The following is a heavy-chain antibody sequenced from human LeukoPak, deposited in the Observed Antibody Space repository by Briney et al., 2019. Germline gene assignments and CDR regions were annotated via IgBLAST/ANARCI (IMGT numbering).Heavy chain of an antibody. CDR2: IGTACDT. CDR1: GFTFSSFD. D-gene: IGHD1-1*01. CDR3: ARGPPRGKYYYMGV. Sequence: PGGSLRLSCAASGFTFSSFDMHWVRQPTGQGLEWVSTIGTACDTYYPGSVEGRFTLSRDNAKNSLYLQMNSLTAGDTAVYYCARGPPRGKYYYMGVWGKGTTVTVSS. J-gene: IGHJ6*03. V-gene: IGHV3-13*01.